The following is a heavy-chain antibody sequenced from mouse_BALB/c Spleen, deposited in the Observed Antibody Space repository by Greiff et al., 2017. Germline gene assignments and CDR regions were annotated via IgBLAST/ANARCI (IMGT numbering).Heavy chain of an antibody. Sequence: QVQLQQSAAELARPGASVKMSCKASGYTFTSYTMHWVKQRPGQGLEWIGYINPSSGYTEYNQKFKDKTTLTADKSSSTAYMQLSSLTSEDSAVYYCARSYYGNYEGYWYFDVWGAGTTVTVSS. V-gene: IGHV1-4*02. CDR3: ARSYYGNYEGYWYFDV. J-gene: IGHJ1*01. D-gene: IGHD2-10*01. CDR2: INPSSGYT. CDR1: GYTFTSYT.